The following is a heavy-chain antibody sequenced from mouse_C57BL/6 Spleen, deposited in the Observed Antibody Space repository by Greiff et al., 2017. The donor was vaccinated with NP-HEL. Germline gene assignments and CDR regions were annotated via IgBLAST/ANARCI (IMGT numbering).Heavy chain of an antibody. CDR2: INPNNGGT. J-gene: IGHJ2*01. CDR1: GYTFTDYY. Sequence: EVQLQESGPELVKPGASVKISCKASGYTFTDYYMNWVKQSHGKSLEWIGDINPNNGGTSYNQKFKGKATLTVDKSSSTAYMELRSLTSEDSAVYYCARSYVYYFDYWGQGTTLTVSS. D-gene: IGHD2-10*02. CDR3: ARSYVYYFDY. V-gene: IGHV1-26*01.